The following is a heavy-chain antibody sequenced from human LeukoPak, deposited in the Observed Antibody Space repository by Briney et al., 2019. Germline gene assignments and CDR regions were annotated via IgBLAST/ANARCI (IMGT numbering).Heavy chain of an antibody. D-gene: IGHD3-16*01. CDR1: GYTFTSYY. J-gene: IGHJ3*02. CDR3: ARGGDYVWGSLGAFDI. CDR2: INPNSGGT. Sequence: ASVKVSCKASGYTFTSYYMHWVRQAHGQGLEGMGWINPNSGGTNYAQKFQGRVTMTRDTSISTAYMELSRLRSDDTAVYYCARGGDYVWGSLGAFDIWGQGTMVTVSS. V-gene: IGHV1-2*02.